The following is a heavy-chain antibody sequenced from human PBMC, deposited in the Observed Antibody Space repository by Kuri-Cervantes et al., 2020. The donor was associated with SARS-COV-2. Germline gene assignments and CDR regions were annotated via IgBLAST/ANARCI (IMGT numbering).Heavy chain of an antibody. CDR3: AREGSNDHRDYYDYYMDV. CDR1: GLTFSGYA. V-gene: IGHV3-30-3*01. Sequence: GESLKISCAASGLTFSGYAVNWVRQAPGKGLEWVALISFDGSNEYYADSVKGRFNISRDTSKNTLYLQMNSLRAEDTAVYHCAREGSNDHRDYYDYYMDVWGKGTTVTVSS. CDR2: ISFDGSNE. D-gene: IGHD3-16*01. J-gene: IGHJ6*03.